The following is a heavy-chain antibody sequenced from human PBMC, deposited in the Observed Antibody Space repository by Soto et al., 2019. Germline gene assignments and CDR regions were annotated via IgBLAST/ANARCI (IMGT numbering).Heavy chain of an antibody. CDR3: ATDGGA. CDR1: GFTFTYAW. Sequence: EVQLVESGGGLVKPGGSLTLSCAASGFTFTYAWMNWVRQAPGTGLEWVGRIKSKTAGGTTDYTAPVKGRFTISRDDSKDTLFLQMNSLKAEDTAVYYCATDGGAWGQGTRVTVSS. D-gene: IGHD3-10*01. CDR2: IKSKTAGGTT. J-gene: IGHJ5*02. V-gene: IGHV3-15*07.